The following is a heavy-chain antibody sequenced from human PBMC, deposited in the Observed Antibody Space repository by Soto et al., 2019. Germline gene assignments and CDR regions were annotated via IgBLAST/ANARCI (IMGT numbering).Heavy chain of an antibody. J-gene: IGHJ4*02. CDR2: ISAYNGNT. D-gene: IGHD4-4*01. V-gene: IGHV1-18*01. CDR3: ARDLHPGDY. Sequence: QVQLVQSGAEVKKPGDSLKVSCKASGYTFTSYVISWVRQAPGQGLEWMGWISAYNGNTNYAQKLQGRVTMTTDTTTRTAYMSLRSLRSVDTAVYYCARDLHPGDYWGQGTLVTVSS. CDR1: GYTFTSYV.